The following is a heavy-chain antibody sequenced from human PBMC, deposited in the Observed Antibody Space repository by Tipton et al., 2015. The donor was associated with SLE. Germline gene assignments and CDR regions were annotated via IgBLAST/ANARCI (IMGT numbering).Heavy chain of an antibody. D-gene: IGHD3-22*01. CDR3: VNDRGIDY. J-gene: IGHJ4*02. V-gene: IGHV3-21*01. Sequence: SLRLSCAAYGFTFSSYSMNWVRQAPGKGLEWVSSISSSSSYIYYADSVKGRFTISRDNAKNSLYLQMNSLRAEDTAVYYCVNDRGIDYWGQGTLVTVSS. CDR2: ISSSSSYI. CDR1: GFTFSSYS.